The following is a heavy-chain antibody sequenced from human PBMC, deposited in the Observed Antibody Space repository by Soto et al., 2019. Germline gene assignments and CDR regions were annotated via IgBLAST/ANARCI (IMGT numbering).Heavy chain of an antibody. CDR2: IIPIFGTA. V-gene: IGHV1-69*12. CDR1: GGTFSSYA. CDR3: ARGSAGGYYYYSYGMDV. J-gene: IGHJ6*02. Sequence: QVQLVQSGAEVKKPGSSVKVSCKASGGTFSSYAISWVRQAPGQGLEWMGGIIPIFGTANYAQKLQGRVTITEDEPTSTAYMELSSLRSEDTAVYYCARGSAGGYYYYSYGMDVWGHGTTVTVSS.